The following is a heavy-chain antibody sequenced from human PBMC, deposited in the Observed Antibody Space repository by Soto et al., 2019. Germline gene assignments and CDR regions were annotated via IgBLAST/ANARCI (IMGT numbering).Heavy chain of an antibody. V-gene: IGHV3-30*18. D-gene: IGHD1-26*01. Sequence: KLVESGGGVVQPGRSLRLSCAAPGFVFSDYGMHWVRQAPGKGLEWVALITNDGNNEFYRESVKGRFSISRGRSTNTVDLLMNSLRPEDTGVYYCAKEGPGGGRHFYYGMDVWGQGTTVTVSS. CDR3: AKEGPGGGRHFYYGMDV. J-gene: IGHJ6*02. CDR1: GFVFSDYG. CDR2: ITNDGNNE.